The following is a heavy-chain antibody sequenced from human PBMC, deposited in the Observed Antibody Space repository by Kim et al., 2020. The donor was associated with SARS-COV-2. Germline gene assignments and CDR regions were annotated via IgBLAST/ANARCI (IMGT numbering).Heavy chain of an antibody. V-gene: IGHV4-39*01. J-gene: IGHJ4*02. CDR3: ASLRRPGDFDY. Sequence: SETLSLTCTVSSGSIISTTYYWGWIRQPPGKGLEWIANIHHSGSTYYNPSLKSRVTISVDTSKNQFSLKLNSVTAADTAVYYCASLRRPGDFDYWGQGTLVTVSS. CDR1: SGSIISTTYY. CDR2: IHHSGST.